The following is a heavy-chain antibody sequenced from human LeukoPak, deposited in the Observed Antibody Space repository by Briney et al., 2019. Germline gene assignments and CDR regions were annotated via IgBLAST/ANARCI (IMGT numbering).Heavy chain of an antibody. V-gene: IGHV4-4*02. J-gene: IGHJ4*02. D-gene: IGHD1-26*01. Sequence: SETLSLTCGVSGGSISSSNWWNWVRQPPGKGLEWIGDIYHSGSTNHNPSLKSRVTISVDTSRNQFSLKLTSVTAADTAVYYCARGQGGNYYLNYFDYWGQGALVTVSS. CDR2: IYHSGST. CDR3: ARGQGGNYYLNYFDY. CDR1: GGSISSSNW.